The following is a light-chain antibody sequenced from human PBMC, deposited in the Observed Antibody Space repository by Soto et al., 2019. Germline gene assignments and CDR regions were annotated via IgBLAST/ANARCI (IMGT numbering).Light chain of an antibody. Sequence: IVLTQSPGTLSLSPGERATLSCRARQSVSSNYLAWYQQKPGQAPRLLIFGASTRATGVPDRFSGSGSGTDFTLTISRLEPTDFAVYFCHQYGSSPYTFGQGTRLAIK. J-gene: IGKJ2*01. V-gene: IGKV3-20*01. CDR1: QSVSSNY. CDR2: GAS. CDR3: HQYGSSPYT.